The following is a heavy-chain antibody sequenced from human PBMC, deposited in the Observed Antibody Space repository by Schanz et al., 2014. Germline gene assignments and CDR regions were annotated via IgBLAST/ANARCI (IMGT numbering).Heavy chain of an antibody. V-gene: IGHV1-24*01. CDR2: FDVEDGET. D-gene: IGHD3-10*01. Sequence: QVQLLQSGSEVKKPGASVKVSCEISGYTVSALAMHWVRQAPGKGLEWLGGFDVEDGETIYAQKFQGRVTMTEDTSTETAYMELSGLRSGDTAVYYCAANSPFRMVRGSNAFDAWGQGTKMTGSS. CDR3: AANSPFRMVRGSNAFDA. J-gene: IGHJ3*01. CDR1: GYTVSALA.